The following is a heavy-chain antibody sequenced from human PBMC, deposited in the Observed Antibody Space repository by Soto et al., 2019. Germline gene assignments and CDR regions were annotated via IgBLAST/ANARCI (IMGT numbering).Heavy chain of an antibody. D-gene: IGHD2-21*02. Sequence: GASVKVSCKASGYTFTSYATHWVRQAPGQRLEWMGWINAGNGNTKYSQKFQGRVTITRDTSASTAYMELSSLRSEDTAVYYCARAALLLYDAFDIWGQGTMVTVSS. V-gene: IGHV1-3*01. CDR3: ARAALLLYDAFDI. CDR1: GYTFTSYA. CDR2: INAGNGNT. J-gene: IGHJ3*02.